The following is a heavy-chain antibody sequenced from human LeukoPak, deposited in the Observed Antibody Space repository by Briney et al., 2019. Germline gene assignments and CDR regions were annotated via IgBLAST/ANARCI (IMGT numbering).Heavy chain of an antibody. CDR1: GFTFSRYC. CDR3: TKDWQGASRNYYYYYMDV. CDR2: INSDGSSK. V-gene: IGHV3-74*01. J-gene: IGHJ6*03. D-gene: IGHD1-14*01. Sequence: GGSLRLSCAASGFTFSRYCMHWVRHAPRNGLLWVSRINSDGSSKSYADSVKGPFTTYRDNAKKPLYLQMNSLRAEDTAVYYCTKDWQGASRNYYYYYMDVWGKGTTVTVSS.